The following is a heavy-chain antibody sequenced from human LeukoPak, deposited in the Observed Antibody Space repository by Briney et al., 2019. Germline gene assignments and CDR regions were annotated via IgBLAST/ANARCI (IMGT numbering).Heavy chain of an antibody. D-gene: IGHD3-16*01. Sequence: GASVKVSCKASGYTFTGYYMHWVRQAPGQGLEWMGWINPNSGGTNYAQKLQGRVTMTTDTSTSTAYMELRSLRSDDTAVYYCARDRWGGSLGNGMDVWGQGTTVTVSS. V-gene: IGHV1-2*02. CDR1: GYTFTGYY. CDR3: ARDRWGGSLGNGMDV. J-gene: IGHJ6*02. CDR2: INPNSGGT.